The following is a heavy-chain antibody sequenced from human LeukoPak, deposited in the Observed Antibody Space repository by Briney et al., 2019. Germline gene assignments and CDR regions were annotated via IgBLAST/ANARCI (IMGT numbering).Heavy chain of an antibody. CDR2: MNTNRRHT. J-gene: IGHJ4*02. V-gene: IGHV1-8*03. CDR1: GYTFTRYD. D-gene: IGHD2-2*01. Sequence: SVKVSCKASGYTFTRYDINWVGQATGQGLEWRGWMNTNRRHTGYAQNFQGRVTITSNSSISTAYMELSSLRSEDTAVYYCARGPRHIVVVPAALFDYWGQGTLVTVSS. CDR3: ARGPRHIVVVPAALFDY.